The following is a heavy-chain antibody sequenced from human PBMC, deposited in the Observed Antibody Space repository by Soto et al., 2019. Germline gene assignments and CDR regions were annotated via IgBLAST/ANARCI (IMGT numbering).Heavy chain of an antibody. CDR2: ISGSGDST. J-gene: IGHJ4*02. Sequence: GGSLRLSCAASGFTFSSYAMNWVRQAPGKGLEWVSVISGSGDSTYYADSVKGRFTISRDNSKNTLYLQMNSLRAEDTAVYYCAKRTIGSSYHYWGQGTQVTVSS. CDR3: AKRTIGSSYHY. CDR1: GFTFSSYA. V-gene: IGHV3-23*01. D-gene: IGHD6-13*01.